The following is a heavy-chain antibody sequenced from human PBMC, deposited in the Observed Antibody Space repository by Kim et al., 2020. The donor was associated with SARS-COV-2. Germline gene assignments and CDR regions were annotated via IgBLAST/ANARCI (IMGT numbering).Heavy chain of an antibody. CDR2: IIPIFGTA. D-gene: IGHD6-6*01. J-gene: IGHJ5*02. Sequence: SVKVSCKASGGTFSSYAISWVRQAPGQGLEWMGGIIPIFGTANYAQKFQGRVTITADESTSTAYMELSSLRSEDTAVYYCARDPRKYSSSWSGPGSDIPGGSGFDPWGQGTLVTVSS. CDR1: GGTFSSYA. CDR3: ARDPRKYSSSWSGPGSDIPGGSGFDP. V-gene: IGHV1-69*13.